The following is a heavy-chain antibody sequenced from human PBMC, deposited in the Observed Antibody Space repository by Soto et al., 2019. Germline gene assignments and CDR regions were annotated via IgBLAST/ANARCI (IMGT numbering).Heavy chain of an antibody. CDR2: IYHSGST. J-gene: IGHJ6*02. D-gene: IGHD6-13*01. CDR1: GGSISSSNW. CDR3: ARDLGQQQLDYYYGMDV. Sequence: LSLTCAVSGGSISSSNWWSWVRQPPGKGLEWIGEIYHSGSTNYNPSLKSRVTISVDKSKNQFSLKLSSVTAADTAVYYCARDLGQQQLDYYYGMDVWGQGTTVTVSS. V-gene: IGHV4-4*02.